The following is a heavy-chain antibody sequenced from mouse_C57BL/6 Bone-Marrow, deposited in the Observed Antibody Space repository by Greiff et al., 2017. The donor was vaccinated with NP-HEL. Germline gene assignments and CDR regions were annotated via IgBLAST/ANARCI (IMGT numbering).Heavy chain of an antibody. D-gene: IGHD3-2*02. Sequence: QVQLQQPGAELVKPGASVKLSSKASGYPFPSSWMPWVKQRPGQGLEWIGMIHPNSGSTNYNEKFKSKATLTVDKSSSTAYMQLSSLTSEDSAVYYCARHSSGYFDYWGQGTTLTVSS. V-gene: IGHV1-64*01. J-gene: IGHJ2*01. CDR2: IHPNSGST. CDR3: ARHSSGYFDY. CDR1: GYPFPSSW.